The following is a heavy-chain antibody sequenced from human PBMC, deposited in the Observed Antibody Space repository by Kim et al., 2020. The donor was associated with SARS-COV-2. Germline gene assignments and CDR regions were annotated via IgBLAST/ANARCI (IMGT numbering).Heavy chain of an antibody. CDR2: ISGSGGST. D-gene: IGHD3-22*01. CDR3: AKTVNSYYYDSSGYPPFDY. CDR1: GFTFSSYA. Sequence: GGSLRLSCAASGFTFSSYAMSWVRQAPGKGLEWVSAISGSGGSTYYADSVKGRFTISRDNSKNTLYLQMNSLRAEDTAVYYCAKTVNSYYYDSSGYPPFDYWGQGTLVTVSS. V-gene: IGHV3-23*01. J-gene: IGHJ4*02.